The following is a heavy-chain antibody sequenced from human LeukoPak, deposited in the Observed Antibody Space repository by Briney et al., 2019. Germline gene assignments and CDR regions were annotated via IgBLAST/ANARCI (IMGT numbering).Heavy chain of an antibody. V-gene: IGHV3-7*01. CDR1: GFTFSSYW. D-gene: IGHD2-2*01. CDR2: IKEDGSEK. Sequence: GGSLRLSCAASGFTFSSYWMSWVRQAPGKGLEWVANIKEDGSEKYYVDSVKGRFTISRDYAKNTLYLQMNSLRAEDTAVYYCTRAEVPGAYDYWGQGTLVTVSP. CDR3: TRAEVPGAYDY. J-gene: IGHJ4*02.